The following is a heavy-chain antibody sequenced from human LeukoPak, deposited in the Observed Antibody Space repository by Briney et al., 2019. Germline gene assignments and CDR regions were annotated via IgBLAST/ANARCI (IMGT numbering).Heavy chain of an antibody. D-gene: IGHD2-2*02. CDR1: GGSINSYY. J-gene: IGHJ3*02. CDR2: IYYSGST. CDR3: ARSGLYDDAFDI. Sequence: SETLSLTCTVSGGSINSYYWSWIRQPPGKGLEWTGYIYYSGSTNYNPSLKSRVTISVDTSKNQFSLKLSSVTAADTAVYYCARSGLYDDAFDIWGQGTMVTVSS. V-gene: IGHV4-59*08.